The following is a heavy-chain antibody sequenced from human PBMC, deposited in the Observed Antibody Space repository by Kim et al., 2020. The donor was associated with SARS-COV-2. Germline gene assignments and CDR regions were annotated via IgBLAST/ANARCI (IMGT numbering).Heavy chain of an antibody. Sequence: SQTLSLTCAISGDRVSSASVTWHWIRQSPSRGLEWLGRTYYRSKWFNDYAVSMKSRITNNPDTSKNQFSLQLNSVTPEDTAVYYCARSYRGYDYWGQGTLVTVSS. V-gene: IGHV6-1*01. CDR1: GDRVSSASVT. J-gene: IGHJ4*02. CDR2: TYYRSKWFN. CDR3: ARSYRGYDY. D-gene: IGHD5-12*01.